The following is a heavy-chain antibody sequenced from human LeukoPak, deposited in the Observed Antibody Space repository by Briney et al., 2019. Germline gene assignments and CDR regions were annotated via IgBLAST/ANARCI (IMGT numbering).Heavy chain of an antibody. CDR3: VRARNYYGSGSYYSN. D-gene: IGHD3-10*01. CDR2: INHSGST. CDR1: GGSFSGYY. V-gene: IGHV4-34*01. J-gene: IGHJ4*02. Sequence: SETLSLTCAVYGGSFSGYYWSWIRQPPGKGLEWIGEINHSGSTNYNPSLKSRVTISVDTSKNQFSLKLSSVTAADTAVYYCVRARNYYGSGSYYSNCGQGTLVTVSS.